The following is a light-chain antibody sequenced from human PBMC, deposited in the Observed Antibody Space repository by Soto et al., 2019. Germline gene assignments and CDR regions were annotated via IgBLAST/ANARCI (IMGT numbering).Light chain of an antibody. J-gene: IGKJ4*01. CDR1: QSINGN. CDR2: RTS. CDR3: QQYNNWPRAT. V-gene: IGKV3-15*01. Sequence: EIVMTQSPAILSGSPGERATLSCRASQSINGNLAWYQQKPGQAPRLLMFRTSTRATGFPARFSGSGSGTEFNLTISSLQSEDFAVYYCQQYNNWPRATFGGGTKVEIK.